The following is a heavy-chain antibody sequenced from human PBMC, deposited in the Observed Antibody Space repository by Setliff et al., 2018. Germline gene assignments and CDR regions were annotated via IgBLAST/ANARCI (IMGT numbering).Heavy chain of an antibody. D-gene: IGHD3-10*01. Sequence: SETLSLTCTVSGGSISSFSWSWIRQPPGKGLEWIGYIYNGGSTNYNPSLESRVTISVDTSNNQFSLKLRSLTAADTALYYCARGGGYGSGGSFHNAPFDYWGQGMLVTVSS. V-gene: IGHV4-59*08. CDR1: GGSISSFS. J-gene: IGHJ4*02. CDR2: IYNGGST. CDR3: ARGGGYGSGGSFHNAPFDY.